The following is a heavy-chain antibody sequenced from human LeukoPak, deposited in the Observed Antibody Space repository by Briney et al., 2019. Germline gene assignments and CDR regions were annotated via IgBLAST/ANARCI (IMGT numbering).Heavy chain of an antibody. CDR1: GGSISSYY. D-gene: IGHD2-15*01. CDR2: IYYSGST. J-gene: IGHJ4*02. V-gene: IGHV4-59*01. CDR3: ARLACSGGSCYPPFDY. Sequence: SETLSLTCTVSGGSISSYYWSWIRQPPGKGLEWIGYIYYSGSTNYNPSLKSRVTIPVDTSKNQFSLKLSSVTAADTAVYYCARLACSGGSCYPPFDYWGQGTLVTVSS.